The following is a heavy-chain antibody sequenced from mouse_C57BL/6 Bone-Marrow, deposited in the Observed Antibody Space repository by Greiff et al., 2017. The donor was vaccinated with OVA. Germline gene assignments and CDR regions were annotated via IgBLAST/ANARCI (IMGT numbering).Heavy chain of an antibody. Sequence: QVQLQQPGTELVKPGASVKLSCKASGYTFTSYWMHWVKQRPGQGLEWIGNINPSNGDTNYNEKFKSKATLTVDKSSSTAYMQLSSLTSEDSAVYYCERTLITREKYYFDYWGQGTTLTVSS. V-gene: IGHV1-53*01. CDR2: INPSNGDT. D-gene: IGHD1-1*01. CDR1: GYTFTSYW. J-gene: IGHJ2*01. CDR3: ERTLITREKYYFDY.